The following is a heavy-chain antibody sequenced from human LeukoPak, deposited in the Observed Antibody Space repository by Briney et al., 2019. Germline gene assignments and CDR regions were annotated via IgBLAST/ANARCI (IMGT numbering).Heavy chain of an antibody. CDR1: GGSISSYY. D-gene: IGHD3-3*01. V-gene: IGHV4-59*01. Sequence: PSETLSLTCTVSGGSISSYYWSWIRQPPGKGLEWIGYTYYSGSTNYNPSLKSRVTISVDTSKNQFSLKLSSVTAADTAVYYCARVTSNYDFWSGYQYYFDYWGQGTLVTVSS. CDR3: ARVTSNYDFWSGYQYYFDY. CDR2: TYYSGST. J-gene: IGHJ4*02.